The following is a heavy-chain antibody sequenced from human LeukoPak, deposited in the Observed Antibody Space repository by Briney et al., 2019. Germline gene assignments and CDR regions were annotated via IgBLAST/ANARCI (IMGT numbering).Heavy chain of an antibody. D-gene: IGHD5-24*01. CDR1: DGFRNRVI. J-gene: IGHJ4*02. CDR2: IIPILDAA. CDR3: ASRRDSYNYKDDF. Sequence: AVKVSRKASDGFRNRVIFSWLRQAPGQGLAWMGKIIPILDAADYAEKFQGRLTITADKTTSTAYMALNTLTSDDAAIYYCASRRDSYNYKDDFWGKGTLITVSS. V-gene: IGHV1-69*08.